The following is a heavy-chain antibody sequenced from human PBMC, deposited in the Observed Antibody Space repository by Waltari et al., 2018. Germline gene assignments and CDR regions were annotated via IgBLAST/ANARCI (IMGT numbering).Heavy chain of an antibody. Sequence: QVQLQESGPGLVKPSGTLSLTCAVSGGSISSSNWWSWVRQPPGKGLEWIGEIYHSGSTNYNPSVESRVTISVDKSKNQFALKLSSVTAADTAVYYWARDRGIAVAYFDYWGQGTLVTVSS. V-gene: IGHV4-4*02. CDR2: IYHSGST. CDR3: ARDRGIAVAYFDY. CDR1: GGSISSSNW. D-gene: IGHD6-19*01. J-gene: IGHJ4*02.